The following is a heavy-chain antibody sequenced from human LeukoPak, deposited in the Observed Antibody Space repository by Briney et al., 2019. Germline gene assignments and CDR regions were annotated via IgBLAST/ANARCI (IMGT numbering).Heavy chain of an antibody. V-gene: IGHV1-18*01. D-gene: IGHD6-13*01. CDR2: ISAYNGNT. CDR1: GYTFTSYG. CDR3: ARGGIATDWEVDAFDI. J-gene: IGHJ3*02. Sequence: GASVKVSCKASGYTFTSYGISWVRQAPGQGLEWMGWISAYNGNTNYAQKLQGRVTMTTDTSTSTAYMELRSLRSDDTAVYYCARGGIATDWEVDAFDIWGQGTTVTVSS.